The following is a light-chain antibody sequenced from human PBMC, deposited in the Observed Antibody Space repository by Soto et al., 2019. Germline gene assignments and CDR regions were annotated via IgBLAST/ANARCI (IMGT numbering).Light chain of an antibody. J-gene: IGKJ4*01. CDR1: QRISSF. CDR2: SAS. Sequence: DIQMTQSPSSLSASVGDRVTITCRASQRISSFLNWYQQKPGKAPKLLIYSASSLQSGVPSRFSGSGSGTDFTLTISSLQPEDFATYFCQHSYGTPLTFGGGTNVEIK. V-gene: IGKV1-39*01. CDR3: QHSYGTPLT.